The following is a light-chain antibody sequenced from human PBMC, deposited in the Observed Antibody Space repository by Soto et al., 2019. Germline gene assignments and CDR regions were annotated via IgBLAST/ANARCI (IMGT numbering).Light chain of an antibody. CDR1: SSDVGNYNR. CDR3: SSYTTSSTLV. V-gene: IGLV2-18*02. Sequence: QSVLTQPPSVSGSPGQSVTISCTGTSSDVGNYNRVSWYQQPPGTAPKLMIYEVSNRPSGVPDRFSGSKSGNTASLTISGLQAEEDADYYCSSYTTSSTLVFGGGTKVTVL. J-gene: IGLJ2*01. CDR2: EVS.